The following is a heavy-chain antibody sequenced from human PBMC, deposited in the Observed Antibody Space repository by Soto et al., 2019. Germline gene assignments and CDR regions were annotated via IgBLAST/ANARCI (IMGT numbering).Heavy chain of an antibody. CDR1: GGTFTTDT. J-gene: IGHJ6*03. V-gene: IGHV1-69*08. CDR2: IIPILGTG. CDR3: AREEGAYNMGTFPFCYMAV. Sequence: QVQLVQSGPEVKKSGSSVTVSCKLSGGTFTTDTISWLRRAPGQGLEWMGRIIPILGTGSYAEKVQGRVTTSEDKSTNTAYMELRRLTSEDTAVYYGAREEGAYNMGTFPFCYMAVWGNGTTVTVSS. D-gene: IGHD3-16*01.